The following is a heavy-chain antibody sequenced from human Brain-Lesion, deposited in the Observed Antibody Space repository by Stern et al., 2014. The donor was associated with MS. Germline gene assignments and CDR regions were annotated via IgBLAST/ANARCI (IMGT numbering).Heavy chain of an antibody. V-gene: IGHV4-61*02. J-gene: IGHJ6*02. Sequence: VQLVESGPGLVKPSQTLSLSCTVSGGSISSGGYYWSWIRQPAGKGLEWIGRIFNSGSTSYNPPLKSRATISIDTSKNQFSLRLNSMTAADTAVYYCARGRVVPGFQYYATDVWGQGTTVIVSS. D-gene: IGHD2-2*01. CDR2: IFNSGST. CDR3: ARGRVVPGFQYYATDV. CDR1: GGSISSGGYY.